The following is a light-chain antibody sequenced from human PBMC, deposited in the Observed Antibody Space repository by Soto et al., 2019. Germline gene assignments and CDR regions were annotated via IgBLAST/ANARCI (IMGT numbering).Light chain of an antibody. CDR2: GAS. Sequence: EIVMTQSPATLSVSPGERATLSCRASQSVSSNLAWYQHKPGQAPRLLIYGASTMATGIPARFSGSGSGTEFTLTISSLQSEDFAVYYWQQYNNWPRTFGQGTKVEIK. CDR3: QQYNNWPRT. J-gene: IGKJ1*01. V-gene: IGKV3-15*01. CDR1: QSVSSN.